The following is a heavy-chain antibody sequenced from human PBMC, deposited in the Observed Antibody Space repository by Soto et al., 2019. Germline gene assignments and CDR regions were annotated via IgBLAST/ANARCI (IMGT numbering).Heavy chain of an antibody. Sequence: SETLSLTCAVSSGSISSSKWWSWVRQPPGKGLEWIGEIYHSGSTNYNPSLKSRVTISVDKSKNQFSLKLSSVTAADTAVYYCARFLAAAGIGFDYWGQGTLVTVSS. D-gene: IGHD6-13*01. V-gene: IGHV4-4*02. CDR1: SGSISSSKW. CDR3: ARFLAAAGIGFDY. CDR2: IYHSGST. J-gene: IGHJ4*02.